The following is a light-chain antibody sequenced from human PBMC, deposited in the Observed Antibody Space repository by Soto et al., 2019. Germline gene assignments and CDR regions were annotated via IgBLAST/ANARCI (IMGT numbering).Light chain of an antibody. CDR3: QQSYSTPLT. Sequence: DIPMTQSPSSLSASVGDRVTITCRASQNISSYLNWYQQKPGKAPKLLIYAASSLQSGVPSRFSGSGSGTDFTLTISSLQPEDFATYYCQQSYSTPLTFGPGTKVDIK. CDR1: QNISSY. V-gene: IGKV1-39*01. J-gene: IGKJ3*01. CDR2: AAS.